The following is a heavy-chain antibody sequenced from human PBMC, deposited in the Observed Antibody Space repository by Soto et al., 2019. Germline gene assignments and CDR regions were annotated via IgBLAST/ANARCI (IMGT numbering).Heavy chain of an antibody. CDR2: ISYDGSNK. J-gene: IGHJ3*02. Sequence: QVQLVESGGGVVQPGRSLRLSCAASGFTFSTYGMHWVRQAPGKGLEWVAVISYDGSNKYYADSVKGRFTISRDNSKNTLYLQMNSLRVEDTAVYYCAELVTTTGGAFAIWGQGTMVTVSS. CDR1: GFTFSTYG. D-gene: IGHD6-13*01. V-gene: IGHV3-30*03. CDR3: AELVTTTGGAFAI.